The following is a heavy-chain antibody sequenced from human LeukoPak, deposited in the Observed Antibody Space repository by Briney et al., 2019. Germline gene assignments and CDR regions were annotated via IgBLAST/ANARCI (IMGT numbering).Heavy chain of an antibody. CDR3: ARSSSGWYVAFDI. CDR1: GYTFTGYY. CDR2: LNPNSGGT. J-gene: IGHJ3*02. Sequence: ASVKVSCKASGYTFTGYYMHWVRQAPGQGLEWMGWLNPNSGGTNYAQKFQGRVTMARDTSISTAYMELKRLRSDDTAVYYCARSSSGWYVAFDIWGQGTMVTVSS. V-gene: IGHV1-2*02. D-gene: IGHD6-19*01.